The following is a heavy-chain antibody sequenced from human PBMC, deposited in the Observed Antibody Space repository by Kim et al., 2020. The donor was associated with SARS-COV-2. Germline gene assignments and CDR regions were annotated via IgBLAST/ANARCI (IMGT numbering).Heavy chain of an antibody. CDR3: ARDKSVGALEPKLFDI. J-gene: IGHJ3*02. Sequence: KVQGRVTITADESTSTAYMELSSLGSEDTAVYYCARDKSVGALEPKLFDIWGQGTMVTVSS. D-gene: IGHD1-26*01. V-gene: IGHV1-69*01.